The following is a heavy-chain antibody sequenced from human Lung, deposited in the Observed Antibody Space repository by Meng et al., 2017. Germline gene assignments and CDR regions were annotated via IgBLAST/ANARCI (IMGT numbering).Heavy chain of an antibody. CDR1: GGSFSDYY. Sequence: QGTPQQWGAGLLKPSETLSLTCVVSGGSFSDYYWSWIRQPPGKGLEWIGEINHSGSTNYNPSLESRATISVDTSQNNLSLKLSSVTAADSAVYYCARGPTTMAHDFDYWGQGTLVTVSS. CDR2: INHSGST. J-gene: IGHJ4*02. CDR3: ARGPTTMAHDFDY. V-gene: IGHV4-34*01. D-gene: IGHD4-11*01.